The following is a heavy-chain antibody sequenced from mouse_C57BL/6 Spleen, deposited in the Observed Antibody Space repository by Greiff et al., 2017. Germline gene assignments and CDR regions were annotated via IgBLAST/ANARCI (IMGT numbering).Heavy chain of an antibody. CDR2: IYPGDGDT. Sequence: VQLQQSGAELVKPGASVKISCKASGCAFSSYWMNWVKQRPGKGLEWIGQIYPGDGDTNYNGKFKGKATLTSDKSSSTAYMQLSSLTSEDSAVYFCVAAGYYYGSTSWFAYWGKGTLVTVSA. V-gene: IGHV1-80*01. J-gene: IGHJ3*01. CDR3: VAAGYYYGSTSWFAY. D-gene: IGHD1-1*01. CDR1: GCAFSSYW.